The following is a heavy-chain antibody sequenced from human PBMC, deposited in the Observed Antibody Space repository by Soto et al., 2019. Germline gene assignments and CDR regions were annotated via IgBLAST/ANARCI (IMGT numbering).Heavy chain of an antibody. CDR2: INSDGSNT. V-gene: IGHV3-74*01. Sequence: EVQLVESGGGLVQPGGSLRLSCAASGLSFNIYWMHWVRQVPGKGLVWLARINSDGSNTIYVDSVKGRFTISRDNAKNTVFLQMDSLRDEDRGVYYCAGGIAGLDVWGQGTTVTVSS. J-gene: IGHJ6*02. D-gene: IGHD2-21*01. CDR1: GLSFNIYW. CDR3: AGGIAGLDV.